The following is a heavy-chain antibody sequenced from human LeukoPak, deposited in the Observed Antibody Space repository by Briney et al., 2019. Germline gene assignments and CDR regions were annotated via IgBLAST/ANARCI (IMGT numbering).Heavy chain of an antibody. CDR1: GGSIRSYF. CDR2: IWDTEIT. CDR3: ARGLVLATDDAFDI. Sequence: SESLSLTCTVSGGSIRSYFWSWLRQPPGKGLEWIGYIWDTEITDYNPSLKSRVTISLDTSKNHFSLKLRSVTAADTALYFCARGLVLATDDAFDIWGQGTLVTVSS. V-gene: IGHV4-59*01. J-gene: IGHJ3*02. D-gene: IGHD5-12*01.